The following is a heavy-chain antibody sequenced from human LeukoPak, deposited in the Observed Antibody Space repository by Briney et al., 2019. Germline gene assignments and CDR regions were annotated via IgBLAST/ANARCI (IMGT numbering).Heavy chain of an antibody. CDR3: ARDRVIGNWFDP. D-gene: IGHD3-16*02. CDR1: GGSISSGGYY. J-gene: IGHJ5*02. V-gene: IGHV4-31*03. Sequence: SQTLSLTCTVSGGSISSGGYYWSWIRQHPGKGLEWIGYIYYCGSTYYNPSLKSRVTISVDTSKNQFSLKLSSVTAADTAVYYCARDRVIGNWFDPWGQGTLVTVSS. CDR2: IYYCGST.